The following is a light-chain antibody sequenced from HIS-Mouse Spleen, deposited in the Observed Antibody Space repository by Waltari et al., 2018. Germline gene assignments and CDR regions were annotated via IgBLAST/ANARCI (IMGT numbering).Light chain of an antibody. J-gene: IGLJ3*02. CDR2: SNN. CDR1: SSNLGSNT. CDR3: AAWDDSLNGWV. Sequence: QSVLTQPPSASGTPGQRVTIPCSGSSSNLGSNTVNWYQQLPGTAPKLLIYSNNQLPSGVPDRFSGSKSGTSASLAISGLQSEDEADYYCAAWDDSLNGWVFGGGTKLTVL. V-gene: IGLV1-44*01.